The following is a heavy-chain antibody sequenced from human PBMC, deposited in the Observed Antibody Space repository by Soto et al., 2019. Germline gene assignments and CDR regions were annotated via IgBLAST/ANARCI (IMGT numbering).Heavy chain of an antibody. J-gene: IGHJ4*02. V-gene: IGHV3-30-3*01. Sequence: GGSLRLSCAASGFTFSSYAMHWVRQAPGKGLEWVAVISYDANNKYYADSVKGRFTISRDNSKNTLYLQMNSLRAEDTAVYYCARTATLVTTLYYFDYWGQGTLVTVSS. CDR1: GFTFSSYA. CDR2: ISYDANNK. D-gene: IGHD4-4*01. CDR3: ARTATLVTTLYYFDY.